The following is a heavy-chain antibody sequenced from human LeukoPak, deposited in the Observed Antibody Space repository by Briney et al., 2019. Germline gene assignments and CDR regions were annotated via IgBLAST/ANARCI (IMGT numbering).Heavy chain of an antibody. V-gene: IGHV3-64*01. D-gene: IGHD1-26*01. J-gene: IGHJ2*01. Sequence: PGGSLRLSCAASGFTFSSYGMHWVRQAPGKGLEYVSAMRDNGGSTYYANSVKGRFTISRDNSKNTLYLQMGSLRAEDMAVYYCARADYYGHWYFDLWGRGTLVTVSS. CDR2: MRDNGGST. CDR1: GFTFSSYG. CDR3: ARADYYGHWYFDL.